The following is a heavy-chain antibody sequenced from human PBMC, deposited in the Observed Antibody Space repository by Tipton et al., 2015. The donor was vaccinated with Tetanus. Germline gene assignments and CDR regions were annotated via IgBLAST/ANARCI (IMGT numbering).Heavy chain of an antibody. CDR2: IYESGDT. Sequence: TLSLTCTVSGGSIRGGTFYWGWIRQPPGKWLEWIGSIYESGDTYYIPSLKSRVTVAEDTSKNQFCLNLNSMAAADAGVYYCARHQSGFFTPFDYWGQGNLVTVSS. V-gene: IGHV4-39*01. J-gene: IGHJ4*02. D-gene: IGHD3-3*01. CDR3: ARHQSGFFTPFDY. CDR1: GGSIRGGTFY.